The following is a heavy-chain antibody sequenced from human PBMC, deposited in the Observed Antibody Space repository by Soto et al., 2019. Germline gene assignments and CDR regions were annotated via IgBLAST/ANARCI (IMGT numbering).Heavy chain of an antibody. CDR1: GGSISSGGYY. CDR3: ARAIRGYGAYGGY. D-gene: IGHD5-12*01. V-gene: IGHV3-11*04. CDR2: LTPSGHAT. Sequence: LSLTCTVSGGSISSGGYYWSWIRQHPGKGLEWVSYLTPSGHATEYADSVRGRFTISRDNNKNSLYLQMNSLRVEDTGVYYCARAIRGYGAYGGYLGQGTLVTVSS. J-gene: IGHJ4*02.